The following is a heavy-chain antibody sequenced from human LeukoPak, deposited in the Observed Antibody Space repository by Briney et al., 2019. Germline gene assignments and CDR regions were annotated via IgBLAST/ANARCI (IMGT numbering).Heavy chain of an antibody. CDR3: ARDVGRYGMDV. J-gene: IGHJ6*02. V-gene: IGHV1-3*01. Sequence: GASVKVSRKASGYTFSDYAMHWVRQAPGQRLEWMGWINAGSGKTKYSQKFQGRVTITRDTSATTAYMELSSLRSEDTAVYYCARDVGRYGMDVWGQGTTVTVSS. D-gene: IGHD1-26*01. CDR1: GYTFSDYA. CDR2: INAGSGKT.